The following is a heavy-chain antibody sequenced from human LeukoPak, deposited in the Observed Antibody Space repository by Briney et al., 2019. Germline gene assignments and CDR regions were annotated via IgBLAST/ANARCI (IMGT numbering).Heavy chain of an antibody. D-gene: IGHD3-9*01. V-gene: IGHV4-31*03. CDR3: ARGPHYDILTGYNWYFDL. CDR2: IYYSGST. CDR1: GCSISSGGYY. J-gene: IGHJ2*01. Sequence: SETLSLTCIVSGCSISSGGYYWSWIRQHPGKGLEWIGYIYYSGSTYYNPSLKSRVTISVDTSKNQFSLKLSSVTAADTAVYYCARGPHYDILTGYNWYFDLWGRGTLVTVSS.